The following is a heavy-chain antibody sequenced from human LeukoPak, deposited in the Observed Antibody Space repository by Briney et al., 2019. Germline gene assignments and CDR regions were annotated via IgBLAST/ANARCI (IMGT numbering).Heavy chain of an antibody. CDR1: GGSFSGYY. Sequence: SETLSLTCAVYGGSFSGYYWSWIRQPPGKGLEWIGEINHSGSTNYNPSLKSRVTISVDTSKNQFSLKLSSVTAADAAVYYCARHGKYYYGSGRPRAFDIWGQGTMVTVSS. J-gene: IGHJ3*02. CDR3: ARHGKYYYGSGRPRAFDI. CDR2: INHSGST. D-gene: IGHD3-10*01. V-gene: IGHV4-34*01.